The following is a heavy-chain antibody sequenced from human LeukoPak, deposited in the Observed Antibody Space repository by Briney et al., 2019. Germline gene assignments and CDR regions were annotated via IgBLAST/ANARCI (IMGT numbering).Heavy chain of an antibody. CDR3: ARDNADYYGSGRSVNWFDP. D-gene: IGHD3-10*01. J-gene: IGHJ5*02. CDR2: IYTSGST. Sequence: KPSETLSLTCTVSGGSISSYHWSWIRQPAGKGLEWIGRIYTSGSTNYNPSLKSRVTMSVDTSKNQFSLKLSSVTAADTAVYYCARDNADYYGSGRSVNWFDPWGQGTLVTVSS. V-gene: IGHV4-4*07. CDR1: GGSISSYH.